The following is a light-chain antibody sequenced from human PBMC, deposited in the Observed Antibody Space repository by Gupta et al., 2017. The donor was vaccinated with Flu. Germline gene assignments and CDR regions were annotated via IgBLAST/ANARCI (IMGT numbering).Light chain of an antibody. CDR1: KLGDKY. V-gene: IGLV3-1*01. Sequence: SYELTQPPSVSVSPGQTASITCSGDKLGDKYASWYQQKPGQSPVLVIYQDNKRPSGIPDRFSGSNSGNTATLTISGTQAMDEADYYCQAWDSNTLYVFGTGTKVTVL. CDR3: QAWDSNTLYV. J-gene: IGLJ1*01. CDR2: QDN.